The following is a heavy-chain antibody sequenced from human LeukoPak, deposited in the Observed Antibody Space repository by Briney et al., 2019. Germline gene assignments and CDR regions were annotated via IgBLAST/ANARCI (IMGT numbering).Heavy chain of an antibody. Sequence: AASVKVSCKASGYTFTGYYMHWVRQAPGQGLEWMGWINPNSGGTNYAQKFQGRVTMTRDTSISTAYMELSRLRSDDTAVYYCARGGQITGTIFDYWGQGTLVTVSS. V-gene: IGHV1-2*02. D-gene: IGHD1-20*01. CDR3: ARGGQITGTIFDY. J-gene: IGHJ4*02. CDR1: GYTFTGYY. CDR2: INPNSGGT.